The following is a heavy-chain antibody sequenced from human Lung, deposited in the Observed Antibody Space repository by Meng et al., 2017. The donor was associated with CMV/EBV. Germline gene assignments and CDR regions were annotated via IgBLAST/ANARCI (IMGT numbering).Heavy chain of an antibody. J-gene: IGHJ6*02. CDR3: AKDFCSSTICYRSYYYYYGMDV. D-gene: IGHD2-2*01. CDR2: IRYDGSNK. CDR1: GFTFRSYG. Sequence: GGSLRLSCAAPGFTFRSYGMHWVRQAPGKGLEWVAFIRYDGSNKYYADSVKGRFTISRDNSKNTLYLQMNSLRAEDTAVYYCAKDFCSSTICYRSYYYYYGMDVWGQRTTVTVSS. V-gene: IGHV3-30*02.